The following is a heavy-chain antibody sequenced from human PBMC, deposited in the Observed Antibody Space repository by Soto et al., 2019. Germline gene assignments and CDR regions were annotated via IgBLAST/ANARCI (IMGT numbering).Heavy chain of an antibody. CDR2: IKSKADGGTT. V-gene: IGHV3-15*01. Sequence: EVQLVESGGGLVKPGGALRLSCTASGFPFTDAWMNWVRQAPGKGLAWVGRIKSKADGGTTAFATLLQDRINIRRDDSKNTLYLQMFSLKTEDTAMYYCATAPHYYYDSSGYYYNPYGVDVWGQGTTVIVS. J-gene: IGHJ6*02. CDR3: ATAPHYYYDSSGYYYNPYGVDV. D-gene: IGHD3-22*01. CDR1: GFPFTDAW.